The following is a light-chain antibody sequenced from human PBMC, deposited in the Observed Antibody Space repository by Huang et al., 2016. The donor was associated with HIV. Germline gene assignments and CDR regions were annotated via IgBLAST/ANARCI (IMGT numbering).Light chain of an antibody. Sequence: DIVMTQSPLSLAVTPVELASISCSSSQSVMHNNGHNYLDLYVQKPGQSPHVLIYLSSNRAAGVPDRCSGRGSGTNFTLHISGVEAEDVGVYYCMQARQTRGFGQGTKVEIK. CDR3: MQARQTRG. CDR1: QSVMHNNGHNY. CDR2: LSS. V-gene: IGKV2-28*01. J-gene: IGKJ1*01.